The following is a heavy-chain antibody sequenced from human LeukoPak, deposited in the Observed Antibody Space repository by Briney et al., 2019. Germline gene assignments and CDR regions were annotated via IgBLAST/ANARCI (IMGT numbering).Heavy chain of an antibody. Sequence: QPGRSLRLSCAASGFTFSSYGMHWVRQAPGKGLEWVSLISGDGGSTYYADSVKGRFTISRDNSKNSLYLQMNSLRTEDTALYYCAKDFVLGAFDIWGQGTMVTVSS. CDR2: ISGDGGST. CDR1: GFTFSSYG. J-gene: IGHJ3*02. V-gene: IGHV3-43*02. D-gene: IGHD3-16*02. CDR3: AKDFVLGAFDI.